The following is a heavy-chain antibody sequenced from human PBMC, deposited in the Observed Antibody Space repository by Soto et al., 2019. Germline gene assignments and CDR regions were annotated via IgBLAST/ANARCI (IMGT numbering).Heavy chain of an antibody. CDR1: GDSVSSNSVA. D-gene: IGHD1-26*01. CDR2: TYYKSKWYN. V-gene: IGHV6-1*01. Sequence: SQTLSLTCAISGDSVSSNSVAWNWIRQSPLRGLEWLGRTYYKSKWYNDYAVSVKSRITINPDTSKNQFSLQLNSVTPEDTAVYYCARDTPAKGSYFDYWGQGTLVTVSS. CDR3: ARDTPAKGSYFDY. J-gene: IGHJ4*02.